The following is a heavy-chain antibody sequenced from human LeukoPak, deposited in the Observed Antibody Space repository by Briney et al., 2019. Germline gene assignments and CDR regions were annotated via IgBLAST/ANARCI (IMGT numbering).Heavy chain of an antibody. CDR2: ISGSGGST. Sequence: GSLRLSCAASGFTFSSYAMSWVRQAPGKGLEWVSAISGSGGSTYYADSVKGRFTISRDNSKNTLYLQMNSLRAEDTAVYYCAKGIYSSSSYYYYYGMDVWGQGTTVTVSS. D-gene: IGHD6-6*01. V-gene: IGHV3-23*01. J-gene: IGHJ6*02. CDR3: AKGIYSSSSYYYYYGMDV. CDR1: GFTFSSYA.